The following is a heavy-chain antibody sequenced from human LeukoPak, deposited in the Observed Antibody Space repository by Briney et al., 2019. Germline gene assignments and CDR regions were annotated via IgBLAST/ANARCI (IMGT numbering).Heavy chain of an antibody. Sequence: ASVKVSCKAFGYTFTSNYVLWVRQAPGQGLEWVGWIDPNNGATYYAQHFQGRVTMTRDTSLTTAYMQLDGLTSDDTAVYYCARDLKDDGFGAEGSLDFWGQGTLVTVSS. CDR1: GYTFTSNY. CDR3: ARDLKDDGFGAEGSLDF. D-gene: IGHD3-10*01. J-gene: IGHJ4*02. V-gene: IGHV1-2*02. CDR2: IDPNNGAT.